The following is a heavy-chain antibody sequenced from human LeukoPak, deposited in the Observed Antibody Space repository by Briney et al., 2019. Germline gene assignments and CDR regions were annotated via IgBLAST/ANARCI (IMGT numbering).Heavy chain of an antibody. CDR1: GFTFSSYA. CDR2: IKSKTDGGTT. CDR3: TTTSSGWYFYYFDY. Sequence: GGSLRLSCAASGFTFSSYAMSWVRQAPGKGLEWVGRIKSKTDGGTTDYAAPVKGRFTISRDDSKNTLYLQMNSLKTEDTAVYYCTTTSSGWYFYYFDYWGQGTLVTVSS. V-gene: IGHV3-15*01. J-gene: IGHJ4*02. D-gene: IGHD6-19*01.